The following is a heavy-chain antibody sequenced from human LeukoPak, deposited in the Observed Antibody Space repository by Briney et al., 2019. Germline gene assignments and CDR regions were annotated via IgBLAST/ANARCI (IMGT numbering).Heavy chain of an antibody. J-gene: IGHJ4*02. V-gene: IGHV1-8*01. D-gene: IGHD3-22*01. CDR1: GYTFTSCD. CDR3: ASGSRSSSGYYAFDY. Sequence: ASVKVSCKASGYTFTSCDINWVRQATGQGLEWMGWMNPNSGNTGYAQKFQGRVTMTRNTSISTAYMELRSLRSEDTAVYYCASGSRSSSGYYAFDYWGQGTLVTVSS. CDR2: MNPNSGNT.